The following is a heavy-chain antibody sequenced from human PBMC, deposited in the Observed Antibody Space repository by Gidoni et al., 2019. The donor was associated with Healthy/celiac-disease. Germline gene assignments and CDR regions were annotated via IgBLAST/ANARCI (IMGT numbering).Heavy chain of an antibody. CDR3: ARVCAIFGVVDYYGMDV. Sequence: EVQLVESGGGLVKPGGSLRLSCAASGFTFSSYSMNWVRQAPGKGLEWVSSISSSSSYIYYADSVKCRFTISRDNAKNSLYLQMNSLRAEDTSVYYCARVCAIFGVVDYYGMDVWGQGTTVTVSS. D-gene: IGHD3-3*01. J-gene: IGHJ6*02. CDR1: GFTFSSYS. CDR2: ISSSSSYI. V-gene: IGHV3-21*01.